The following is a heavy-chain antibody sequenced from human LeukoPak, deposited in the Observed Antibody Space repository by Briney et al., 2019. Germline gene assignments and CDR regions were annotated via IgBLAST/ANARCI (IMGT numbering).Heavy chain of an antibody. CDR2: INPNSGGT. D-gene: IGHD5-18*01. Sequence: ASVKVSCKASGYTFTGYYMHWVRQAPGQGLEWMGWINPNSGGTNYAQKFQGGATMTRDTSISTAHMELSRLRSDDTAVYYCARDWGTAMVTFTYNWFDPWGQGTLVTVSS. J-gene: IGHJ5*02. CDR3: ARDWGTAMVTFTYNWFDP. CDR1: GYTFTGYY. V-gene: IGHV1-2*02.